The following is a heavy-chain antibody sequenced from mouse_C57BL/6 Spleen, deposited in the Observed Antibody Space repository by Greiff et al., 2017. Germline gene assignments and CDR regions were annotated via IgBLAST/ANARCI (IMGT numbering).Heavy chain of an antibody. CDR2: IDPANGNT. Sequence: VQLKESVAELVRPGASVKLSCTASGFNIKNTYMHWVKQRPEQGLEWIGRIDPANGNTKYAPKFQGKATITADTSSNTAYLQLSSLTSEDTAIYYCARNDYDGRAAYAMDYWGQGTSVTVSS. V-gene: IGHV14-3*01. J-gene: IGHJ4*01. D-gene: IGHD2-4*01. CDR3: ARNDYDGRAAYAMDY. CDR1: GFNIKNTY.